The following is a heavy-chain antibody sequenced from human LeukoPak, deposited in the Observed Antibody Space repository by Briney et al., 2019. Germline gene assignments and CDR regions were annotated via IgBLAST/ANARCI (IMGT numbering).Heavy chain of an antibody. V-gene: IGHV5-51*01. Sequence: GESLKISCKGSGYSFTNYWIGWVRQMPGKGLEWMGIIYPGDSATTYSPSFQGQITISADKSISTAYLQWSSLKASDTAIYYCALHPAQGSGSLDYWGQGTLVTVSS. CDR3: ALHPAQGSGSLDY. CDR1: GYSFTNYW. D-gene: IGHD3-10*01. CDR2: IYPGDSAT. J-gene: IGHJ4*02.